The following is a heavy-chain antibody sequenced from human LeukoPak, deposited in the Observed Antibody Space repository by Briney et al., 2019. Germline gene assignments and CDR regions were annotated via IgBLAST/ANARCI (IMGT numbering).Heavy chain of an antibody. CDR3: ARGPNSSGWIYYFDY. CDR2: ISSSASSI. J-gene: IGHJ4*02. D-gene: IGHD6-19*01. CDR1: GLTFSHYE. V-gene: IGHV3-48*03. Sequence: GGSLRLSCAASGLTFSHYEMNWVRQAPGKGLERLSYISSSASSIYYADSVKGRFTISRDNAKKSVYLQVNSLRAEDTAVYYCARGPNSSGWIYYFDYWGQGSLVTVSS.